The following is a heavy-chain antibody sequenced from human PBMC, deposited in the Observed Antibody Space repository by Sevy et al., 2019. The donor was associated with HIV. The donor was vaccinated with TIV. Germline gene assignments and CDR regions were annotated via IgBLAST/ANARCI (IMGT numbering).Heavy chain of an antibody. CDR2: SGST. Sequence: SETLSLTCSVSGGSISSYYWSWIRQPPGKGLEWIEYSGSTNYKSSLKSRVTISVDTSKNQFSLKLSSVTAADTAMYYCARVRYTFVFPVFLDYWGQGTLVTVSS. CDR1: GGSISSYY. J-gene: IGHJ4*02. V-gene: IGHV4-59*01. D-gene: IGHD5-18*01. CDR3: ARVRYTFVFPVFLDY.